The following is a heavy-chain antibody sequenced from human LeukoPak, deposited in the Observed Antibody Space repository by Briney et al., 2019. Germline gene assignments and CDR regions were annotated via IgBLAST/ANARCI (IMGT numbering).Heavy chain of an antibody. CDR1: GGSISSYY. CDR3: ARGGGGEYSSGWYDY. Sequence: PSETLSLTCTVSGGSISSYYWSWIRQPPGKGLEWIGYIYYSGTTNYNPSLKSRVTISVATSKNQFSLNLSSVTAADTAVYYCARGGGGEYSSGWYDYWGQGTLLTVSS. V-gene: IGHV4-59*01. CDR2: IYYSGTT. D-gene: IGHD6-19*01. J-gene: IGHJ4*02.